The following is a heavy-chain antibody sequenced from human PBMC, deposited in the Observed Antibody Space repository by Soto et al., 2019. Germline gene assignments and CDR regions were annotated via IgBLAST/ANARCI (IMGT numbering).Heavy chain of an antibody. CDR2: IYPGDSDT. D-gene: IGHD4-17*01. J-gene: IGHJ5*02. Sequence: GESLKISCKGSGYRFTDYWIGWVRQMPGKGLEWMGIIYPGDSDTRYSPSFQGQVTILADKSVSTAYLQWSSLKASDTAMYYCARQAPVTTNWFDPWGQGTLVTVSS. CDR3: ARQAPVTTNWFDP. V-gene: IGHV5-51*01. CDR1: GYRFTDYW.